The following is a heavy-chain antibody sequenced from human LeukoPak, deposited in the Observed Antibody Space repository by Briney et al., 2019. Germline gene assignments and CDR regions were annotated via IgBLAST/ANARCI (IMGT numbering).Heavy chain of an antibody. CDR1: GGSFSGYY. V-gene: IGHV4-34*01. D-gene: IGHD2-21*01. Sequence: PSETLSLTCAVYGGSFSGYYWSWIRQPPGKGLEWIGEINHTGNTNYNPYLKSRVTMLADTSKNQFSLKLTSVTAADTAVYYCARHSVASPHYFDYWGQGALVTVSS. CDR2: INHTGNT. J-gene: IGHJ4*02. CDR3: ARHSVASPHYFDY.